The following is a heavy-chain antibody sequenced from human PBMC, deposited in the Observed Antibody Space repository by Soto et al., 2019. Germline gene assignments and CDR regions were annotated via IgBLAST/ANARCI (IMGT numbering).Heavy chain of an antibody. D-gene: IGHD6-6*01. J-gene: IGHJ4*02. CDR3: VGFSSIAARPFDY. Sequence: ASVKVSCKASGYTFTSYDINWVRQATGQGLEWMGWMNPNSGNTGYAQKFQGRVTMTRNTSISTAYMGLSSLRSEDTAVYYCVGFSSIAARPFDYWGQGTLVTVSS. CDR2: MNPNSGNT. V-gene: IGHV1-8*01. CDR1: GYTFTSYD.